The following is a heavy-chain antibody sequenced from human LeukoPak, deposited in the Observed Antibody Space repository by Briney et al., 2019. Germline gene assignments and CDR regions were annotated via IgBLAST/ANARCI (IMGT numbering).Heavy chain of an antibody. CDR3: ARKAPAFDY. CDR1: GGSICSYY. V-gene: IGHV4-59*01. D-gene: IGHD2-2*01. Sequence: SETLSLTCTVSGGSICSYYWSWIRQPPGKGLEWTGYIYYSGSTNYNPSLKSRVTISVDTSKNQLSLKLSSVTAADTAVYYCARKAPAFDYWGQGTLVTVSS. CDR2: IYYSGST. J-gene: IGHJ4*02.